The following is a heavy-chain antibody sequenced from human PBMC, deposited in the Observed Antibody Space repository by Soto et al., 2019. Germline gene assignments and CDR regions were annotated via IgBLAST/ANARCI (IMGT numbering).Heavy chain of an antibody. V-gene: IGHV3-23*01. J-gene: IGHJ6*03. CDR2: ISGSGGST. CDR3: AKATVTTWDYYYYMDV. CDR1: GFTFSSYA. D-gene: IGHD4-17*01. Sequence: EVQLLESGGGLVQPGGSLRLSCAASGFTFSSYAMSWVRQAPGKGLEWVSAISGSGGSTYYADSVKGRFTISRDNSKNTLYLQMNSLRAEDTAVYYCAKATVTTWDYYYYMDVWGKGTTVPVSS.